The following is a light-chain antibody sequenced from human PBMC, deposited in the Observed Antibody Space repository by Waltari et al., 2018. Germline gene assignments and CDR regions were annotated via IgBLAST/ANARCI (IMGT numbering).Light chain of an antibody. J-gene: IGLJ3*02. Sequence: SYELTQPTSVSVSPGQTARITCSGDVLAKKYARWLQQKPGQAPWLVIYTESWPPAGIPEGCAGSSSGTTVTLTISGAQVEDEADYDCYSAADNIRVFGGGTKLTVL. CDR2: TES. V-gene: IGLV3-27*01. CDR3: YSAADNIRV. CDR1: VLAKKY.